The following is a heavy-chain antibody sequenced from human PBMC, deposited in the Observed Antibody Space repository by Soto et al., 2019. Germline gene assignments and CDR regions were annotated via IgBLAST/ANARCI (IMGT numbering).Heavy chain of an antibody. CDR3: ARVTDSSGWYWAFDI. V-gene: IGHV3-33*01. CDR2: IWYDGRNK. Sequence: QVQLVESGGGVVQPGRSLRLSCAASGFTFSSYGMHWVRQAPGKGLEWVAVIWYDGRNKFYADSVKGRFTISRDNSKNTLDLQMNSLRAEDTAVYYCARVTDSSGWYWAFDIWGQGTMVTVSS. D-gene: IGHD6-19*01. J-gene: IGHJ3*02. CDR1: GFTFSSYG.